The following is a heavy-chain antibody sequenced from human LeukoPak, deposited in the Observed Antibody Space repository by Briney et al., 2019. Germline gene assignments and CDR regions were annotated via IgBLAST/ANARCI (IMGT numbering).Heavy chain of an antibody. V-gene: IGHV4-59*01. CDR1: GGSISIYY. CDR2: VYNSGST. J-gene: IGHJ4*02. CDR3: VRDRELFY. D-gene: IGHD1-7*01. Sequence: TSETLSLTCTVSGGSISIYYWSWIRQPPGKGLEWLGYVYNSGSTDYNPSLKSRVTISADTSKNQFSLKLSSVTAADTAVYYCVRDRELFYWGQGTLVTASS.